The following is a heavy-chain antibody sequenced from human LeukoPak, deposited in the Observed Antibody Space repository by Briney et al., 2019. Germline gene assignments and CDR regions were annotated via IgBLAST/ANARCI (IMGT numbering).Heavy chain of an antibody. CDR3: ARDNSFADY. CDR1: GYTFTGYY. D-gene: IGHD5-18*01. J-gene: IGHJ4*02. V-gene: IGHV1-2*02. Sequence: ASVKVSCKASGYTFTGYYMHWMRQAPGQGLEWMGWINPNSGGTNYAQKFQGRVTMTRDTSISTADMEVSRLRSDDTAVYYCARDNSFADYWGQGTLVTVSS. CDR2: INPNSGGT.